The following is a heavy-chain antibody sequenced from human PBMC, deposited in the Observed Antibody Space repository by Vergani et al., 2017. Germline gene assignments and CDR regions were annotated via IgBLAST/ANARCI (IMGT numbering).Heavy chain of an antibody. CDR3: ARELKFRSPAAFIDY. J-gene: IGHJ4*02. Sequence: QVQLQESGPGLVKPSQTLSLTCTVSGGSVSSGDYYWSWIRQPPGKGLEWIGYIYYSGSTYYNPSLKSRVTISVDTSKNQFSLKLSSVTAADTAVDYCARELKFRSPAAFIDYWGQGTLVTVSS. V-gene: IGHV4-30-4*08. CDR2: IYYSGST. CDR1: GGSVSSGDYY. D-gene: IGHD2-2*01.